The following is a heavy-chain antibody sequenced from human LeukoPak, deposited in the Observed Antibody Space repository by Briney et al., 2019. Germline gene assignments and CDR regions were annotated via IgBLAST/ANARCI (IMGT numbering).Heavy chain of an antibody. Sequence: GGSLRLSCAASGFTFSNYAMSWVRQAPGKGLEWVSAISGTGGSTFYADSVKGRFTISRDNSKSTLYLQIHSLRAEDTAVYYCAKVGRVTVTTIRNRYYYGMDVWGQGTTVTVSS. J-gene: IGHJ6*02. D-gene: IGHD4-17*01. CDR2: ISGTGGST. CDR3: AKVGRVTVTTIRNRYYYGMDV. V-gene: IGHV3-23*01. CDR1: GFTFSNYA.